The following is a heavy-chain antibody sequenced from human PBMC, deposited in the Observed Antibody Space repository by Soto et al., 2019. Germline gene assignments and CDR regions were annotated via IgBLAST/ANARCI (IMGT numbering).Heavy chain of an antibody. CDR1: GFTFSNHA. CDR2: ISGSDGST. V-gene: IGHV3-23*01. D-gene: IGHD1-26*01. J-gene: IGHJ4*02. Sequence: EVELLESGGGLVQPGGSLRLSCAAFGFTFSNHAMSWVRQAPGKGLEWVSSISGSDGSTYYADSVKGRFTISRDNSNNTLRLQMNSLRVEDTAVYYCARGTYSGSYLHYFDYWGQGTLVSVSS. CDR3: ARGTYSGSYLHYFDY.